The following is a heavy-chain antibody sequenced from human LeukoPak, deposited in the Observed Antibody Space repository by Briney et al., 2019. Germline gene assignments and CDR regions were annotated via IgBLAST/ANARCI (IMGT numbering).Heavy chain of an antibody. CDR3: AKVMKGSERLTMVRGVIIKTAGLYYMDV. CDR2: ISASGGST. J-gene: IGHJ6*03. D-gene: IGHD3-10*01. V-gene: IGHV3-23*01. CDR1: GFTLSSYA. Sequence: PGGSLRLSCAASGFTLSSYAMSWVRQAPGKGLEWVSSISASGGSTNYADSVKGRFTISRDNSKNTVYLQMNSLRAEDTAVYYWAKVMKGSERLTMVRGVIIKTAGLYYMDVWGKGTTVTVSS.